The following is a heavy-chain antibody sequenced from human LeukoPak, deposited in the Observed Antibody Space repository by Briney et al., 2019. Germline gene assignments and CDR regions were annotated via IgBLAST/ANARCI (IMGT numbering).Heavy chain of an antibody. CDR2: ISAYNGNT. Sequence: ASVKVSCKASGYTFTSYGISWVRQAPGQGLEWMGWISAYNGNTNYAQKLQGRVTMTTDTSTSTAYRELRSLRSDDTAVYYCARASGTTSYCFDYWGQGTLVTVSS. CDR3: ARASGTTSYCFDY. V-gene: IGHV1-18*01. CDR1: GYTFTSYG. J-gene: IGHJ4*02. D-gene: IGHD1-1*01.